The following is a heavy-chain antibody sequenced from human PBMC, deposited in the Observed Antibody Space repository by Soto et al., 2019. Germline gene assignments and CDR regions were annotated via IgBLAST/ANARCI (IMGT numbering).Heavy chain of an antibody. CDR2: IYYSGST. Sequence: SETLSLTCTVSGGPISSGGYYWSWIRQHPGKGLEWIGYIYYSGSTYYNPSLKSRVTISVDTSKNQFSLKLSSVTAADTAVYYCARVVVVVAATRNHRFDPWGQGTLVTVSS. CDR1: GGPISSGGYY. CDR3: ARVVVVVAATRNHRFDP. D-gene: IGHD2-15*01. J-gene: IGHJ5*02. V-gene: IGHV4-31*03.